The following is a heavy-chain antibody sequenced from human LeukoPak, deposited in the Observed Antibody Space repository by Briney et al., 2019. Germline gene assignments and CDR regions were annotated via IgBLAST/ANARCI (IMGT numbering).Heavy chain of an antibody. D-gene: IGHD2-2*02. Sequence: ASVKVSCKASGYTSTGYYMHWVRQAPGQGLEWMGWINPNSGGTNYAQKFQGRVTMTRDTSISTAYMELSRLRSDDTAVYYCARGTLYGPYYFDYWGQGTLVTVSS. CDR3: ARGTLYGPYYFDY. J-gene: IGHJ4*02. CDR1: GYTSTGYY. V-gene: IGHV1-2*02. CDR2: INPNSGGT.